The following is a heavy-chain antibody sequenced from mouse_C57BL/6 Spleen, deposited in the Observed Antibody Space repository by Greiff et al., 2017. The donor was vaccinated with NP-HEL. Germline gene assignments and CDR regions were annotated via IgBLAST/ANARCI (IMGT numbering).Heavy chain of an antibody. Sequence: VQLQQSGPELVKPGASVKISCKASGYTFTDYYMNWVKQSHGKSLEWIGDINPNNGGTSYNQKFKGKATLTVDKSSSTAYMELRSLTSEDSAVYYCARGGFTTVVGGYWGQGTTLTVSS. CDR2: INPNNGGT. V-gene: IGHV1-26*01. CDR1: GYTFTDYY. J-gene: IGHJ2*01. CDR3: ARGGFTTVVGGY. D-gene: IGHD1-1*01.